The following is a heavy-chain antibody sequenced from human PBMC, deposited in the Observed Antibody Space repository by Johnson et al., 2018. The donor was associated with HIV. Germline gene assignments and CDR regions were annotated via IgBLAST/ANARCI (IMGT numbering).Heavy chain of an antibody. V-gene: IGHV3-7*01. Sequence: VQLVESGGGVVQPGGSLRLSCETSGFTFSSYDMHWVRQAPGKGLEWVAYIRQDGGEKEYLDSVKGRFTISRDNAKNSLYLQMSSLRVEDTAVYYCASGHMWSAFWGQGTMVTVSS. CDR2: IRQDGGEK. J-gene: IGHJ3*01. D-gene: IGHD2-21*01. CDR3: ASGHMWSAF. CDR1: GFTFSSYD.